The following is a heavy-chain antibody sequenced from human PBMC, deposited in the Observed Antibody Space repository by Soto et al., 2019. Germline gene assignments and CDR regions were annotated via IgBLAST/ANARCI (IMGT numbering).Heavy chain of an antibody. CDR2: IYYSGST. V-gene: IGHV4-30-4*01. J-gene: IGHJ6*02. CDR3: AKVAQGDPLISAYGMDV. Sequence: SETLYLTCTVSGASINSGDYYWSWIRQPPGKGLEWIGHIYYSGSTYYNPSLKSRAGISVDSSKSQVSLKLTSVTAADTAVYYCAKVAQGDPLISAYGMDVWGHGPTVKVSS. D-gene: IGHD2-21*02. CDR1: GASINSGDYY.